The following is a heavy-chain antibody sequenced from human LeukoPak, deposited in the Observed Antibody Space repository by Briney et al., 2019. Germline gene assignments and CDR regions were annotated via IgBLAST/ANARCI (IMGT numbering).Heavy chain of an antibody. D-gene: IGHD3-10*01. V-gene: IGHV3-11*01. J-gene: IGHJ5*02. CDR1: GFTFSDYY. Sequence: GGSLRLSCAASGFTFSDYYMSWIRQAPGKGLEWVSYISSSGSTIYYADSVKGRFTISRDNAKNSLYLQMNSLRAEDTAVYYCARVFYYGSGSHPDVWFDPWGQGTLVTVSS. CDR2: ISSSGSTI. CDR3: ARVFYYGSGSHPDVWFDP.